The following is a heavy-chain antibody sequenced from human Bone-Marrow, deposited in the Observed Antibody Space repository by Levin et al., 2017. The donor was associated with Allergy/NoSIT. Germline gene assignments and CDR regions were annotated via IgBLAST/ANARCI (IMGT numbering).Heavy chain of an antibody. D-gene: IGHD6-19*01. CDR2: ISGSGSST. J-gene: IGHJ4*02. V-gene: IGHV3-23*01. CDR3: AKGAGWVAGAVALI. Sequence: LSLPCAASGFTFHSYALSWVRPAPGKGLEWVSAISGSGSSTYYADSVKGRFTISRDNSKTTLYLQMNSLRAEATAVYYCAKGAGWVAGAVALIWGQGTLVTVSS. CDR1: GFTFHSYA.